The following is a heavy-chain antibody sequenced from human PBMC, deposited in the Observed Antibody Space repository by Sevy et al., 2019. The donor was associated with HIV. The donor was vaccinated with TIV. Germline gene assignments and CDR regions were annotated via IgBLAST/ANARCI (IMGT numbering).Heavy chain of an antibody. CDR1: GFTFSDYD. Sequence: GGSLRLSCAASGFTFSDYDMHWVRQAPGKGLEWVAVMSRVGNYKNYAYSVKVRFTISRDNFKNRLYLQLNSLGFAATAVCFCAGLFSCGGDCYYLGYWGQGAPVTVSS. J-gene: IGHJ4*02. D-gene: IGHD2-21*02. V-gene: IGHV3-30*04. CDR2: MSRVGNYK. CDR3: AGLFSCGGDCYYLGY.